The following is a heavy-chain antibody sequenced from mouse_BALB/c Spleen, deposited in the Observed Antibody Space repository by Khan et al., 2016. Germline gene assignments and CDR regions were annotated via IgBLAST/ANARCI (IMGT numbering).Heavy chain of an antibody. CDR1: GYTFTIYT. D-gene: IGHD2-1*01. J-gene: IGHJ2*01. Sequence: QVQLQQSGAELARPGASVKMSCKASGYTFTIYTMHWVKQRPGQGLEWIGYINPSSGYTNYNQKFKDKATLTADKSSSTAYMQLSSLTSEDSAVYYCARSRGNGGNYLFDYWGQGTTLTVSS. CDR3: ARSRGNGGNYLFDY. CDR2: INPSSGYT. V-gene: IGHV1-4*01.